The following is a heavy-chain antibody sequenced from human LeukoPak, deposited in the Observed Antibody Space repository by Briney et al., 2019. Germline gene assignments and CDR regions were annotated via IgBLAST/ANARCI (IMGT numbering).Heavy chain of an antibody. J-gene: IGHJ4*02. Sequence: ASVKVSCKASGYTFTSYAMHWVRQAPGQRLEWMGWINAGNGNTKYSQKFQGRVTITRDTSASTAYMELSRLRSDDTAVYYCARVYGSGSYRIFDYWGQGTLVTVSS. D-gene: IGHD3-10*01. CDR2: INAGNGNT. V-gene: IGHV1-3*01. CDR1: GYTFTSYA. CDR3: ARVYGSGSYRIFDY.